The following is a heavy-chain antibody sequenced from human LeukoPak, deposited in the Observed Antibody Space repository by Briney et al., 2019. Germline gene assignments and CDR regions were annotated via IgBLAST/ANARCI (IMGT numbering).Heavy chain of an antibody. D-gene: IGHD2-21*02. Sequence: GGSLRLSCAASGFTFSDYYMSWIRQAPWKGLEWVSYISSSGSTIYYADSVKGRFTISRDNAKNSLYLQMNSLRAEDTAVYYCARDSLLLAYCGGDCYSFDYWGQGTLVTVSS. CDR2: ISSSGSTI. J-gene: IGHJ4*02. CDR3: ARDSLLLAYCGGDCYSFDY. V-gene: IGHV3-11*04. CDR1: GFTFSDYY.